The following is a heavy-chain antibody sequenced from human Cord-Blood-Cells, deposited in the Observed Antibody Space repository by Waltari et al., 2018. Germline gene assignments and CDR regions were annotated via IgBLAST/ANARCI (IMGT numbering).Heavy chain of an antibody. D-gene: IGHD2-2*01. CDR2: INHSGST. CDR3: ARGEGYCSSTSCYYFDY. J-gene: IGHJ4*02. Sequence: QVQLQQWGAGLLKPSEALSLTCAVYGGSFSGYYWSWIRQPPGKGLEWIGEINHSGSTNYNPSLKSRVTISVDTSKYQFSLKLSSVTAADTAVYYCARGEGYCSSTSCYYFDYWGQGTLVTVSS. V-gene: IGHV4-34*01. CDR1: GGSFSGYY.